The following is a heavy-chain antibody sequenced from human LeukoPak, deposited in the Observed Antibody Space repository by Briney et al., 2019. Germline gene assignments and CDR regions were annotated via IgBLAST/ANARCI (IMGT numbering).Heavy chain of an antibody. Sequence: GGSLRLSCAASGFTVSSNYMTWVRQAPGKGLEWVSVIYSGGNTYYADSVKSRFTISRDNSKNTLYLQMNSLRAEDTAIYYCARDDVASVFDYWGQGTLVTVSS. CDR1: GFTVSSNY. J-gene: IGHJ4*02. CDR2: IYSGGNT. V-gene: IGHV3-66*02. D-gene: IGHD3-16*01. CDR3: ARDDVASVFDY.